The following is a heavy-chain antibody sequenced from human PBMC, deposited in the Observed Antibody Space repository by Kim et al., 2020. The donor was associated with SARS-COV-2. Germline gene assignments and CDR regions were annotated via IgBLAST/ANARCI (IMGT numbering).Heavy chain of an antibody. V-gene: IGHV3-48*03. D-gene: IGHD2-21*02. Sequence: SVKGRFTISRDNAKNSLYLQMNSLRAEDTAVYYCARDPPTYCGGDCYGDYWGQGTLVTVSS. CDR3: ARDPPTYCGGDCYGDY. J-gene: IGHJ4*02.